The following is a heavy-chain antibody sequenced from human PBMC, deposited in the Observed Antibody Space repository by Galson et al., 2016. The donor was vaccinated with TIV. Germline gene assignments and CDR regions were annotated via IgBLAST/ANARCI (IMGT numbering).Heavy chain of an antibody. Sequence: CAASGFTFSNYWMTWVRQAPGKGLEWVANIKGDGSQIHYMDSVKGRFTISSDNAKNSLDLQMNSLRAEDTAVYYCARDGNYRDSSAIFYDAFDIWGQGTTVTVSS. CDR3: ARDGNYRDSSAIFYDAFDI. J-gene: IGHJ3*02. CDR1: GFTFSNYW. CDR2: IKGDGSQI. D-gene: IGHD3-22*01. V-gene: IGHV3-7*01.